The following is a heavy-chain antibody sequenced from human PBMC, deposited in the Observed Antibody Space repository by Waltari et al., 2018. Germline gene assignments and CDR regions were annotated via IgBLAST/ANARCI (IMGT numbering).Heavy chain of an antibody. D-gene: IGHD2-15*01. CDR3: ARDRGRGLYLDT. J-gene: IGHJ5*02. CDR2: VHGTGRT. V-gene: IGHV4-4*02. Sequence: QLQLQESGQGLVKPSGNLSVNCAVSGDSVSSAFLWNWVRQSPQKGLEWIGQVHGTGRTNYNPSFSIRVTVSLDTSKNLFSLKVTSATAADTAVYYCARDRGRGLYLDTWGPGTLVTVSP. CDR1: GDSVSSAFL.